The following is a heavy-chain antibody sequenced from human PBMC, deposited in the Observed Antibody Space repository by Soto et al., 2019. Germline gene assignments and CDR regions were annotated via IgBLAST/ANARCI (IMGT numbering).Heavy chain of an antibody. J-gene: IGHJ5*02. Sequence: QVQLVQSGAEVKKPGASVKVSCKASGYTFTTHGISWVRQAPGHGLEWMGWVSGDNGHTNYAQSLQGRVTMTTDTSKNTAYMELRNLRSDDTLVYYCARDLGYCRSGTCYREWFDPWGQGTLVTVSS. CDR1: GYTFTTHG. CDR3: ARDLGYCRSGTCYREWFDP. CDR2: VSGDNGHT. D-gene: IGHD2-15*01. V-gene: IGHV1-18*01.